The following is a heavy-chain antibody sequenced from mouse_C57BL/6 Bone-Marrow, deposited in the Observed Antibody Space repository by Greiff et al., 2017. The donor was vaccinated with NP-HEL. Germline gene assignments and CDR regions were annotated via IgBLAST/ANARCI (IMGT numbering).Heavy chain of an antibody. Sequence: VQLQQSGPELVKPGASVKMSCKASGYTFTDYNMHWVKQSHGKSLEWIGYINPNNGGTSYNQKFKGKATLTVNKSSTTAYMELRSLTSKDSAVYYCARGGDYFDYWGKGTTVTVSS. CDR3: ARGGDYFDY. V-gene: IGHV1-22*01. CDR1: GYTFTDYN. CDR2: INPNNGGT. J-gene: IGHJ2*01.